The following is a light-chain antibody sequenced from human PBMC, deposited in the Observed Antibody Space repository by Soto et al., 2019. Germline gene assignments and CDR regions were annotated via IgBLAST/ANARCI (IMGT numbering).Light chain of an antibody. CDR3: QQYYSTPHT. J-gene: IGKJ2*01. Sequence: DIVMTQSPDSLAVSLGERATFHCKSSQSVLYSSNNENYLAWYQQKPGQPPKLLIYWASIRESGVPDRFSGSGSGTDITLPISSLQAEDVAVYYCQQYYSTPHTFGQGTKLEIK. V-gene: IGKV4-1*01. CDR1: QSVLYSSNNENY. CDR2: WAS.